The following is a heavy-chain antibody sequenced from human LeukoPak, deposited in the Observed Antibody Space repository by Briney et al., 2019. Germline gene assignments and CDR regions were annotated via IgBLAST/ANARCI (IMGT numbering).Heavy chain of an antibody. CDR2: MNPNSGNT. V-gene: IGHV1-8*01. CDR3: ARGRDGYGEGDY. D-gene: IGHD5-24*01. Sequence: ASVTVSCKASGYTFTSYDINWVRQATGQGLEWMGWMNPNSGNTGYAQKFQGRVTVTRNTSISTAYMELSSLRSEDTAVYYCARGRDGYGEGDYWGQGTLVTVSS. J-gene: IGHJ4*02. CDR1: GYTFTSYD.